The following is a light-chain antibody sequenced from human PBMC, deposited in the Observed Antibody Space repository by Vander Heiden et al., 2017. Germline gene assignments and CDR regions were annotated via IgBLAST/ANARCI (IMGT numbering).Light chain of an antibody. CDR3: QQRSRWPPYT. J-gene: IGKJ2*01. CDR2: DAS. Sequence: IVLTQSPATLSLSPAERATPSCRASQSVSSYLAWYQQKSGQAPRLLIYDASNRATGIPARFSGSGAGTDFTLTISSLEPEDFAVYYCQQRSRWPPYTFGQGTKLEI. V-gene: IGKV3-11*01. CDR1: QSVSSY.